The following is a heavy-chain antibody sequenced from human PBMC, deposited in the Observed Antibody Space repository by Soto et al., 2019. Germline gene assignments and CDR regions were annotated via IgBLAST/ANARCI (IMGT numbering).Heavy chain of an antibody. CDR3: ARDYDIWGRLPDY. J-gene: IGHJ4*02. D-gene: IGHD3-9*01. CDR1: GFTFRDYS. V-gene: IGHV3-30-3*01. Sequence: QVQLVESGGDMVQPGRSLRLSCVASGFTFRDYSMHWVRQAPGKGLEWLAVISYDGSTKYYADSVKGRFTVSRDNSKNTLYLQMDGLRAEDTAVYFCARDYDIWGRLPDYWGQGTLVTVSS. CDR2: ISYDGSTK.